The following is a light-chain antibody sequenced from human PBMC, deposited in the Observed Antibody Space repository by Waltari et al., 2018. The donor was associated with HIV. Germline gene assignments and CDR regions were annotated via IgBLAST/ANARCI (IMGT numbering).Light chain of an antibody. Sequence: DIQMTQSPCSLSASVGDTVIFTCRASQDVSRWVDWYQSLPDQVPRSLMDATSNLASAVPFRFRGGGSDTNVSLTISTLQPVDFAVYHCQQYHSFPYTFGLGTKLEI. V-gene: IGKV1D-16*01. CDR2: ATS. J-gene: IGKJ2*01. CDR1: QDVSRW. CDR3: QQYHSFPYT.